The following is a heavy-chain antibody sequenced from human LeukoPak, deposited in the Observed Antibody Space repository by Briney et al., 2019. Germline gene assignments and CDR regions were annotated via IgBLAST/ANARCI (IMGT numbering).Heavy chain of an antibody. CDR3: AKATSNRITIFRGVTRGRYYFDY. V-gene: IGHV3-23*01. J-gene: IGHJ4*02. D-gene: IGHD3-3*01. CDR1: GFTFSSYA. Sequence: GGSLRLSCAASGFTFSSYAMSWVRQAPGKGLEWVSAISGSGGSTYYADSVKGRFTISRDNSKNTLYLQMNSLRAEDTAVYYCAKATSNRITIFRGVTRGRYYFDYWGQGTLVTVSS. CDR2: ISGSGGST.